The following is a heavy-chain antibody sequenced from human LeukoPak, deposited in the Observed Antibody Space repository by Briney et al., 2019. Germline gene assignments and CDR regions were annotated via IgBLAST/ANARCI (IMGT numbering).Heavy chain of an antibody. CDR1: GGTFSSYA. Sequence: ASVKVSCKASGGTFSSYAISWVRQAPGQGLEWMGWISAYNGNTNYAQKLQGRVTMTTDTSTSTAYMELRSLRSDDTAVYYCARDRMTGRYCSSTSCLSLIDYWGQGTLVTVSS. CDR2: ISAYNGNT. V-gene: IGHV1-18*01. J-gene: IGHJ4*02. D-gene: IGHD2-2*01. CDR3: ARDRMTGRYCSSTSCLSLIDY.